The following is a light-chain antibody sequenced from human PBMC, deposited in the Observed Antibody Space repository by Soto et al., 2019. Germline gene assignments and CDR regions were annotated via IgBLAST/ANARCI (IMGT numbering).Light chain of an antibody. V-gene: IGLV2-14*01. Sequence: QSALTQPASVSGSPGQSITISCTGTSSDVGGYNYVSWYQQHPGKAPKLMIYDVSNRPSGVSNRFSGSKSGNTASLTISGLQAEDAADYYCSSYTSSSTLPYVFGTGTKVTVL. J-gene: IGLJ1*01. CDR1: SSDVGGYNY. CDR2: DVS. CDR3: SSYTSSSTLPYV.